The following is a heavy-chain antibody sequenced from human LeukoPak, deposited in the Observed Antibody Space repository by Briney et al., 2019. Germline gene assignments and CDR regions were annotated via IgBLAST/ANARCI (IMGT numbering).Heavy chain of an antibody. CDR2: ISYDGSNK. J-gene: IGHJ4*02. Sequence: GGSLRLSCAASGFTFSSYAMHWVRQAPGKGLEWVAVISYDGSNKYYADSVKGRFTISRDNSKNTLYLQMNSLRAEDTAVYYCARDRDFYVADNWGQGTQLIVSS. D-gene: IGHD2-21*02. CDR1: GFTFSSYA. V-gene: IGHV3-30-3*01. CDR3: ARDRDFYVADN.